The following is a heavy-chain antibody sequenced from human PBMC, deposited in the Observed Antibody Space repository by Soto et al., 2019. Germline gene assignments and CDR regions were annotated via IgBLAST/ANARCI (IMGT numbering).Heavy chain of an antibody. J-gene: IGHJ1*01. V-gene: IGHV3-30-3*01. CDR2: ISYDGSNK. D-gene: IGHD6-19*01. Sequence: GGSLRLSCAASGFTFSSYAMHWVRQAPGKGLAWVAVISYDGSNKYYECSVKGRFTISRDNSKDTLYLKMNSRRAVDMVVYYCARDPVAAVVGIVWYNRCYHWGQGTLVTVSS. CDR3: ARDPVAAVVGIVWYNRCYH. CDR1: GFTFSSYA.